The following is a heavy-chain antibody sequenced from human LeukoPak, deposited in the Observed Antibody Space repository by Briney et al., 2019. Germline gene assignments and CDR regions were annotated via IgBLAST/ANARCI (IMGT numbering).Heavy chain of an antibody. CDR3: ARGPVKPLAAAGTLAHYFDY. Sequence: QPSQTLSLTCTVSGGSISSGGYYWSWIRQPPGKGLEWIGYIYHSGSTYYNPSLKSRVTISVDTSKNQFSLKLSSVTAADTAVYYCARGPVKPLAAAGTLAHYFDYWGQGTLVTVSS. CDR2: IYHSGST. V-gene: IGHV4-30-2*01. J-gene: IGHJ4*02. CDR1: GGSISSGGYY. D-gene: IGHD6-13*01.